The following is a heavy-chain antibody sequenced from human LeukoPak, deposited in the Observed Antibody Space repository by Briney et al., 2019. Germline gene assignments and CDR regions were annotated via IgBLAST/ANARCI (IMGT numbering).Heavy chain of an antibody. J-gene: IGHJ4*02. D-gene: IGHD5-12*01. CDR3: ARGRGYSGYDSFDY. CDR2: ISSSSSYI. CDR1: GFTFSSYS. V-gene: IGHV3-21*01. Sequence: GGSLRLSCASSGFTFSSYSMNWVRPAPGEGLEWVSSISSSSSYIYYADSVKGRFTISRDNAKNSLYLQMNSLRAEDTAVYYGARGRGYSGYDSFDYWGQGTLVTVSS.